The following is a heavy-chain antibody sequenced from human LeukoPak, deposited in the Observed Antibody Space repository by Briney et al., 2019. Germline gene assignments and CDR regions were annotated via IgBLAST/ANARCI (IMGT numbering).Heavy chain of an antibody. CDR3: ARPPATYCSGGSCYSY. Sequence: ASVKISCKGSGYSFTSYWIGWVRQMPGKGLDWMGIIYPGDSDTRYSPSFQGQVTISADKSISTAYLQWSSLKASDTAMYYCARPPATYCSGGSCYSYWGQGTLVTVSS. V-gene: IGHV5-51*01. D-gene: IGHD2-15*01. J-gene: IGHJ4*02. CDR2: IYPGDSDT. CDR1: GYSFTSYW.